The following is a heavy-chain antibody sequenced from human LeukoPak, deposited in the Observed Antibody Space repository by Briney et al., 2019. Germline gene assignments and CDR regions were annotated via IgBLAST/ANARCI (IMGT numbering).Heavy chain of an antibody. J-gene: IGHJ6*04. V-gene: IGHV4-61*01. CDR3: ARGRIAMVRGVLYYYYYGMDV. D-gene: IGHD3-10*01. Sequence: PSETLSLTCTVSGGSFSSGTYYWSWIRQPPGTGLEWIGYIYHSGSTNYNPSLKSRVIISVDTSKNQLSLKLSSVTAADTAVYYCARGRIAMVRGVLYYYYYGMDVWGKGTTVTVSS. CDR2: IYHSGST. CDR1: GGSFSSGTYY.